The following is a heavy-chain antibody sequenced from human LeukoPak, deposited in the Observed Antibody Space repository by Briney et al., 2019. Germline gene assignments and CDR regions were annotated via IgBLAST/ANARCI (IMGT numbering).Heavy chain of an antibody. J-gene: IGHJ4*02. CDR3: ARQAKVDIAIIPP. CDR2: IYYSGSA. CDR1: GGSFSGYY. V-gene: IGHV4-34*01. Sequence: SETLSLTCAVYGGSFSGYYWGWIRQPPGKGLEWIGNIYYSGSAYYSPSLKSRATISLDTSKNQFSLKLTSVAAADTAVYYCARQAKVDIAIIPPWGQGTLVTVSS. D-gene: IGHD3-3*01.